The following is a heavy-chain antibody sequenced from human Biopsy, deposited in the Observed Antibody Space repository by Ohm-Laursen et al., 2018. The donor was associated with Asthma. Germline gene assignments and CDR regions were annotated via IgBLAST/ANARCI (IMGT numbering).Heavy chain of an antibody. Sequence: RSLRLSCAASGFSFFTYGMSWVRRAPGKGLEWVAVMSFDGRQTYYADSVKGRFTISRDNSKNTLYLQMNSLRAEDTAVYYCAKERYYDFWSGYPIWGQGTMVTVSS. CDR1: GFSFFTYG. J-gene: IGHJ3*02. CDR3: AKERYYDFWSGYPI. V-gene: IGHV3-30*18. D-gene: IGHD3-3*01. CDR2: MSFDGRQT.